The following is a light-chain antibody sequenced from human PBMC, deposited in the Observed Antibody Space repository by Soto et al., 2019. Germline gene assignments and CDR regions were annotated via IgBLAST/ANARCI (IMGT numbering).Light chain of an antibody. J-gene: IGKJ1*01. Sequence: DIQMTQSPSTLSASVGDRVTITCRASQSISSSLAWYQQSPGKAPKLLIFDASRLEVGVPSRFSGSGSGTEFTLTISSLQPDDFVTYYCQQYDSYWTFGQGTKVE. CDR3: QQYDSYWT. CDR2: DAS. CDR1: QSISSS. V-gene: IGKV1-5*01.